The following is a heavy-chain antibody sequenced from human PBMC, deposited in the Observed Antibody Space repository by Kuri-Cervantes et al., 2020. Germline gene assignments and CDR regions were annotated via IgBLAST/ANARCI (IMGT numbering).Heavy chain of an antibody. CDR1: GFTFSSYD. CDR3: AREGYSSGKAGIFDI. D-gene: IGHD6-19*01. J-gene: IGHJ3*02. Sequence: GGSLRLSCAASGFTFSSYDMHWVRQAPGKGLEWVAVISYDGSNKYYADSVKGRFTISKDNSKNTLSLQLDSLRDDDTAVYYCAREGYSSGKAGIFDIWGQGTMVTVSS. V-gene: IGHV3-30*03. CDR2: ISYDGSNK.